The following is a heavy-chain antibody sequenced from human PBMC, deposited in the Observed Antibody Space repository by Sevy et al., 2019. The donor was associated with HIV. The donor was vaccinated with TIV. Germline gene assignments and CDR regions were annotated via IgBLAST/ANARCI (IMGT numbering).Heavy chain of an antibody. Sequence: ASVKVSCKVSGKTLSDLSMHWVRQAPGKGLEWMGSFDPEDGETLYAQSFRARVTMTEDTSTDTAYMELSSLRSDDTAVYYCATTKDYYDSSGDPFDYWGQGSLVTVSS. CDR1: GKTLSDLS. CDR2: FDPEDGET. CDR3: ATTKDYYDSSGDPFDY. V-gene: IGHV1-24*01. D-gene: IGHD3-22*01. J-gene: IGHJ4*02.